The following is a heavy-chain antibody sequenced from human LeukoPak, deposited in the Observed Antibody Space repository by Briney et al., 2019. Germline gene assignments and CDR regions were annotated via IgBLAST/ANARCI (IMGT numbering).Heavy chain of an antibody. CDR1: RFTFSSYA. CDR2: ISGSGGST. J-gene: IGHJ4*02. CDR3: AKDLRSTYSSSSQAVY. D-gene: IGHD6-6*01. V-gene: IGHV3-23*01. Sequence: GGSLRLSCAASRFTFSSYAMSWVRQAPGKGLEWVSAISGSGGSTYYADSVKGRFTISRDNSKNTLYLQMNSLRAEDTAVYYCAKDLRSTYSSSSQAVYWGQGTLVTVSS.